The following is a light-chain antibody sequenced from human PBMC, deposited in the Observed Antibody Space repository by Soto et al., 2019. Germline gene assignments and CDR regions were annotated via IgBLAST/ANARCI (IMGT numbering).Light chain of an antibody. Sequence: EVVMTQSPATLSASPGARVTLSCRASQTLGSSLAWYQQRPGQAPRLLLYGGSTRATGIPARFSGSGSGTEFTVTISSLQSEDFAVCYCQQYNYWPPYTFGQGTNLEFK. CDR3: QQYNYWPPYT. CDR1: QTLGSS. V-gene: IGKV3-15*01. CDR2: GGS. J-gene: IGKJ2*01.